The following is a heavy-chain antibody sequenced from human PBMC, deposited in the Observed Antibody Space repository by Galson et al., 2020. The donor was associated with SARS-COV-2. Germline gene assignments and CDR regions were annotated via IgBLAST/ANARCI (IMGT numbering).Heavy chain of an antibody. CDR1: GTSISSDSYS. CDR3: ARLHYGEYAPEAFDI. J-gene: IGHJ3*02. D-gene: IGHD4-17*01. V-gene: IGHV4-30-2*01. Sequence: TLSLTCAVSGTSISSDSYSWNWIRQPPGKGLEWIGYISPSAGTYYNPSLKSRVTISGDRSKNQFSLRLSSVTAADTAVYYCARLHYGEYAPEAFDIWGPGTRVTVAS. CDR2: ISPSAGT.